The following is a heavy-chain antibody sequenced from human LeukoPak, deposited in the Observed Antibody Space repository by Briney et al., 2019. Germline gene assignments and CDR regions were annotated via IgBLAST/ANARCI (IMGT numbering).Heavy chain of an antibody. V-gene: IGHV1-8*01. D-gene: IGHD2-2*01. Sequence: GASVKVSCKASGYTFTSYDINWVRQATGQGLEWMGWMNPNSGNTGYAQKFQGRATMTRNTSISTAYMELSSLRSEDTAVYYCASGLFGPAAMIGTLTWGQGTLVTVSS. CDR3: ASGLFGPAAMIGTLT. J-gene: IGHJ4*02. CDR2: MNPNSGNT. CDR1: GYTFTSYD.